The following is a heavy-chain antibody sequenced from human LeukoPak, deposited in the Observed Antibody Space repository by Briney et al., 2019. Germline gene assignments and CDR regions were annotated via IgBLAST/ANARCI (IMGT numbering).Heavy chain of an antibody. CDR3: ARESKRYCSSTSCNDY. Sequence: ASVKVSCKASGGTFSSYAISWVRRAPGQGLEWMGGIIPIFGTANYAQKFQGRVTITADESTSTAYMELSSLRSEDTAVYYCARESKRYCSSTSCNDYWGQGTLVTVSS. J-gene: IGHJ4*02. D-gene: IGHD2-2*01. CDR2: IIPIFGTA. V-gene: IGHV1-69*13. CDR1: GGTFSSYA.